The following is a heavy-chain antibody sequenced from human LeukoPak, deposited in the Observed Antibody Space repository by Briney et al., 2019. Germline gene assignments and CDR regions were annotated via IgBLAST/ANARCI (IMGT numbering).Heavy chain of an antibody. J-gene: IGHJ6*03. CDR2: ISYSVDTI. Sequence: PGGSLRLSCAVSGFSFSDFYMSWIRQAPGKGLEWIAYISYSVDTIYYADSVKGRFAISRDNAKNSLYLQMTSLRAEDTAMYYCAREYSGSSDYYYYMDVWGKGTTVTISS. CDR3: AREYSGSSDYYYYMDV. CDR1: GFSFSDFY. V-gene: IGHV3-11*04. D-gene: IGHD6-6*01.